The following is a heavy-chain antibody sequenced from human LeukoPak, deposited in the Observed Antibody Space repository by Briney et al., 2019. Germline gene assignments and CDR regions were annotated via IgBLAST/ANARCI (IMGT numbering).Heavy chain of an antibody. D-gene: IGHD6-13*01. CDR3: AGVLGNIAAAGTHYYYGMDV. Sequence: GGSLRLSCAASGFTFSDYYMSWIRQAPGKGLEWVSYISSSGSTIYYADSVKGRFTISRDNAKNSLYLQMNSLRAEDTAVYYCAGVLGNIAAAGTHYYYGMDVWGQGTTVTVSS. V-gene: IGHV3-11*01. CDR1: GFTFSDYY. J-gene: IGHJ6*02. CDR2: ISSSGSTI.